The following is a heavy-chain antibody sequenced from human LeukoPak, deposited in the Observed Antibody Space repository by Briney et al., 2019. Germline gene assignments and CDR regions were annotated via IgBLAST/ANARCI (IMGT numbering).Heavy chain of an antibody. CDR2: INPNSADT. CDR1: GYTFTDYY. CDR3: ARGGKISHTIFGAFDF. J-gene: IGHJ3*01. Sequence: GASLKVSCKASGYTFTDYYMHWVRQAPGQGPEWMGWINPNSADTDSVQKFQGRITMTRDTSISTLYMELTSLKSDDTAVYYCARGGKISHTIFGAFDFWGQGTMVTVSS. D-gene: IGHD3-10*02. V-gene: IGHV1-2*02.